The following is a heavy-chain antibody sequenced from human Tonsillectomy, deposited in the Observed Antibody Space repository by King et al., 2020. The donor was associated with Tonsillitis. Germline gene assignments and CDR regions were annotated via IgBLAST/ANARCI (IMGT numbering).Heavy chain of an antibody. CDR1: GFTFTSYA. V-gene: IGHV3-30*18. J-gene: IGHJ6*02. D-gene: IGHD6-19*01. CDR3: AKDIENQWLLDGYYNNGMDV. CDR2: ISYDENKK. Sequence: VQRVEDGGGVVQPGRSLRLSWVASGFTFTSYAMQWVRQDEGKGLEWVEVISYDENKKYYADSVKGRFTISRDNSKNTLYLQMNSLRAEDTAVYHCAKDIENQWLLDGYYNNGMDVWGQGTTVTVSS.